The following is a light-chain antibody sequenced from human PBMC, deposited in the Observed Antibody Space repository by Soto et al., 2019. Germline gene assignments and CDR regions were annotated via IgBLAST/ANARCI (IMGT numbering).Light chain of an antibody. CDR2: YDT. CDR1: NIGSKS. Sequence: SYELTQPPSVSGAPGKTARITCGGDNIGSKSVHWYQQKPGQAPVLVIYYDTDRPSGIPERFSGSNSGNTATLTISRVEDGDEDDYYCQVWDSSSDHYVFGTGTKVTVL. J-gene: IGLJ1*01. V-gene: IGLV3-21*04. CDR3: QVWDSSSDHYV.